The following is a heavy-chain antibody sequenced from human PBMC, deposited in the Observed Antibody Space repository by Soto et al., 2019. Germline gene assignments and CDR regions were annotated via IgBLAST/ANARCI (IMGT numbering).Heavy chain of an antibody. Sequence: PGGSLRLSCAASGFTFDDYTMHWVRQAPGKGLEWVSLISWDGGSTYYADSAKGRFTISRDNAKNSLYLQMNSLRVEDTALYYCERSSPLSRSYLDDWGQGAVVTVSS. J-gene: IGHJ4*02. CDR1: GFTFDDYT. CDR3: ERSSPLSRSYLDD. CDR2: ISWDGGST. V-gene: IGHV3-43*01.